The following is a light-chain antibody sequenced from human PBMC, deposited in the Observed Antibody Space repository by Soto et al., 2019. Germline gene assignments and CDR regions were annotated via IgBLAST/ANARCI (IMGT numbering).Light chain of an antibody. J-gene: IGKJ1*01. CDR2: GAS. V-gene: IGKV3-20*01. Sequence: EIVLTQSPCTLSLSPGERATLSFRASQSVSSSALAWYQQKPGQAPRLLIYGASSRATGIPDRFSGSGSGTDFTLTISRLEPEDFAVYYCQQYGSSPRKFGQGTKVDIK. CDR3: QQYGSSPRK. CDR1: QSVSSSA.